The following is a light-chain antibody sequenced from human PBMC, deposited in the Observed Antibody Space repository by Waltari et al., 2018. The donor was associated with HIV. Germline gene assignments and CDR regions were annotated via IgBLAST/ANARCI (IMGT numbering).Light chain of an antibody. V-gene: IGLV1-40*01. Sequence: QSVLTQPPSVSGAPGQRVTISCTGSSSNIGAGYGVHWYQQIPGTAPKLRIYGINNRPSGVPDRFSGSKSGTSASLAITGLQAEDEADYYCQSYDSSLSGSVFGGGTKLTVL. CDR3: QSYDSSLSGSV. CDR2: GIN. J-gene: IGLJ3*02. CDR1: SSNIGAGYG.